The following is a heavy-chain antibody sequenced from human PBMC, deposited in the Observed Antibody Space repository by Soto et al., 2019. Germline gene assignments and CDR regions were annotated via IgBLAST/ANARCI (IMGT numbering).Heavy chain of an antibody. J-gene: IGHJ6*02. V-gene: IGHV3-21*01. CDR3: ARAPLLSSRHVNSLYYYGMGV. Sequence: RLSCAASGFAFNSHSMTWVRPAPGKGLEWVSSISISSGYIYYADSVRGRFTISRDNSKNSLSLEMNSLRVDDTAVYFCARAPLLSSRHVNSLYYYGMGVWGPGTTVTVSS. D-gene: IGHD3-16*02. CDR1: GFAFNSHS. CDR2: ISISSGYI.